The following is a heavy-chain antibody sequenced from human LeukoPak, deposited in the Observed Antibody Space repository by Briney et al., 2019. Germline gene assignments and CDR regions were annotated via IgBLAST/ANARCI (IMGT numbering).Heavy chain of an antibody. CDR3: ARRLSTRSYYLDD. V-gene: IGHV4-39*01. D-gene: IGHD2/OR15-2a*01. CDR2: IYYSGTT. CDR1: GGSISISSDY. Sequence: SETLSLTCTVSGGSISISSDYWGWIRQPPGKGLEWVGDIYYSGTTNYNPSLKSRVTMSVDTSKNQFSLKLNSATAADTAVYYCARRLSTRSYYLDDWGQGTLVTVSS. J-gene: IGHJ4*02.